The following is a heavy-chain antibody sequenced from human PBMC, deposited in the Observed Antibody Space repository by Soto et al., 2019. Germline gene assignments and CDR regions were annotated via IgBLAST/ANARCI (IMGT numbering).Heavy chain of an antibody. CDR3: ARLGTPHRLEDNWFDP. CDR2: IYPGDSDT. J-gene: IGHJ5*02. CDR1: GYSFTSYW. D-gene: IGHD2-15*01. Sequence: GESLKISCKGSGYSFTSYWIGWVRQMPGKGLEWMGIIYPGDSDTRYSPSFQGQVTISADKSISTAYLQWSSLKASDTAMYYCARLGTPHRLEDNWFDPWGQGTLVTVSS. V-gene: IGHV5-51*01.